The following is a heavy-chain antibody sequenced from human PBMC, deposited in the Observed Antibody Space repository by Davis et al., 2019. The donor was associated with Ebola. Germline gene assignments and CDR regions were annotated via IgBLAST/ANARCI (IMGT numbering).Heavy chain of an antibody. CDR1: GYTFTGYY. D-gene: IGHD5-24*01. V-gene: IGHV1-2*02. CDR3: ARGKRVFDY. CDR2: INPKSGGT. Sequence: ASVKVSCKASGYTFTGYYLHWVRQAPGQGLEWMGWINPKSGGTKYAQKFQGRVTMTWDTSITTAYMELTRLRSDDTAVFYCARGKRVFDYWGQGTLVTVSS. J-gene: IGHJ4*02.